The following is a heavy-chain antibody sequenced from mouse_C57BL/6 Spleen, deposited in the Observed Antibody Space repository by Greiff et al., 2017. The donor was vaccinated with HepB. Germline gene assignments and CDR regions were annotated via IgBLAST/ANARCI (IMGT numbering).Heavy chain of an antibody. CDR3: ARLLPFDY. D-gene: IGHD1-1*01. CDR2: IYPGDGDT. CDR1: GYAFSSSW. Sequence: QVQLQQSGPELVKPGASVKISCKASGYAFSSSWMNWVKQRPGKGLEWIGRIYPGDGDTNYNGKFKGKATLTADKSSSTAYMQLSSLTSEDSAVYFCARLLPFDYWDQGTTLTVSS. J-gene: IGHJ2*01. V-gene: IGHV1-82*01.